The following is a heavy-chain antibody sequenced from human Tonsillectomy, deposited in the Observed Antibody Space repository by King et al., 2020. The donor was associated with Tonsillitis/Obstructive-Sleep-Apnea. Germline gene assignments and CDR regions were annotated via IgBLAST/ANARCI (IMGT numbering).Heavy chain of an antibody. CDR3: AKEGNTWFDP. V-gene: IGHV1-2*02. CDR2: INPNSGGT. CDR1: GYTFTGFY. Sequence: VQLVESGAEMRKPGASVKISCKASGYTFTGFYLHWVRQAPGQGLEWMGWINPNSGGTYSAQKFQGRVTMTRDTSISTDYMDLSSLTSADTAVYYCAKEGNTWFDPWGQGTLVTVSS. D-gene: IGHD2/OR15-2a*01. J-gene: IGHJ5*02.